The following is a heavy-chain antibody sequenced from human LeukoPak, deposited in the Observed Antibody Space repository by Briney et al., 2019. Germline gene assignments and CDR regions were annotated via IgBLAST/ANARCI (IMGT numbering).Heavy chain of an antibody. CDR1: GFTFSRFW. CDR3: ARDRESESDSEGDY. J-gene: IGHJ4*02. CDR2: IKQGGSEI. D-gene: IGHD4-11*01. Sequence: GALRLSCSASGFTFSRFWMSWVRQAPGKGLEYVALIKQGGSEIYHMDSVKGRFTISRDDATNSLYPQMNSLRDEDTALYYCARDRESESDSEGDYWGQGTLVTVSS. V-gene: IGHV3-7*01.